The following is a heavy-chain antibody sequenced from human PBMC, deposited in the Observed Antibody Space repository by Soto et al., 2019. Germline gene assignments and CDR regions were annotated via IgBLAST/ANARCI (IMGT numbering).Heavy chain of an antibody. CDR3: ARVILVTIFGVVSASGGGYFDL. CDR1: GFTFSSYW. CDR2: KKQDGSEK. D-gene: IGHD3-3*01. V-gene: IGHV3-7*01. J-gene: IGHJ2*01. Sequence: GGALRLSCAAAGFTFSSYWMSWVRQAPGKGVEGGANKKQDGSEKYYVDSVKGRFTISSDNAKNSLYLQMNSLRAEDTAVYYCARVILVTIFGVVSASGGGYFDLWGRGTLVTVSS.